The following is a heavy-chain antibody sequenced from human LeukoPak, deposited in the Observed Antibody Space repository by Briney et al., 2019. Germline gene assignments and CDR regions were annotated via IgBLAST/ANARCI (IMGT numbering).Heavy chain of an antibody. Sequence: GGSLRVFCAASGFTFNSYAMSWVRQAPGKGLERVSAISGSGGSTYYADSVKGRFTISRDNSKNTLYLQMNSLRAEDTAVYYCAKPRGSSSRAFDIWGQGTMVTVSS. D-gene: IGHD6-6*01. V-gene: IGHV3-23*01. CDR1: GFTFNSYA. CDR2: ISGSGGST. CDR3: AKPRGSSSRAFDI. J-gene: IGHJ3*02.